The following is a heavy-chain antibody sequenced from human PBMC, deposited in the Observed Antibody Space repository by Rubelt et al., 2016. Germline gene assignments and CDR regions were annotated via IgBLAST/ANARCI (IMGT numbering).Heavy chain of an antibody. J-gene: IGHJ4*02. Sequence: GRGLEWVAVISYDGSNKYYADSVKGRFTISRDNSKNTLYLQMNSLRDEDTAVYYCARVGVRALRFLEWLLPFDYWGQGTLVTVSS. CDR3: ARVGVRALRFLEWLLPFDY. V-gene: IGHV3-30*04. D-gene: IGHD3-3*01. CDR2: ISYDGSNK.